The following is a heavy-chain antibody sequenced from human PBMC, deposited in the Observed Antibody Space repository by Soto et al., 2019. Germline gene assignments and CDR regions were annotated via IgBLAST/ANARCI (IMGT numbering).Heavy chain of an antibody. CDR2: IYYSGST. Sequence: QVQLQESGPGLVKPSETLSLTCTVSGGSVSSGSYYWSWIRQPPGKGLEWIGYIYYSGSTNYNPSRKSRLSISVDTSKNQYSLKLRSVTAADTAVYYCARNLGLGLLRWNGFDPWGQGNLVTVSS. CDR1: GGSVSSGSYY. J-gene: IGHJ5*02. D-gene: IGHD2-15*01. CDR3: ARNLGLGLLRWNGFDP. V-gene: IGHV4-61*01.